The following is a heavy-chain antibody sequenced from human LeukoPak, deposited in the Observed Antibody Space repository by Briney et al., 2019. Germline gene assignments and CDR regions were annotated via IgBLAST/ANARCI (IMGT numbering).Heavy chain of an antibody. V-gene: IGHV3-7*01. J-gene: IGHJ6*04. CDR1: GFTFGTFW. CDR3: AELGITMIGGV. D-gene: IGHD3-10*02. Sequence: GGSLRLSCEASGFTFGTFWMSWVRQAPGKGLEWVANIKRGGSEKNYVDSVKGRFTVARDDAKNSLYLQMNSLRAEDTAVYYCAELGITMIGGVWGKGTTVTISS. CDR2: IKRGGSEK.